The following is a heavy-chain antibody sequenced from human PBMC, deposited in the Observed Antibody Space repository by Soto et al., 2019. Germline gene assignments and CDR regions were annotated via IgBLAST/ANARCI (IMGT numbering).Heavy chain of an antibody. J-gene: IGHJ4*02. CDR3: ARGWWEYYFDH. CDR2: IYFRGNT. Sequence: LSLTCSVSGDSINSDKYYWGWIRQPPGKGLEWIGSIYFRGNTYYNPSLQTRVTISLDKSKSQFSLKLNSVTAADTAVYYCARGWWEYYFDHWAQGTLVTVSS. D-gene: IGHD1-26*01. V-gene: IGHV4-39*01. CDR1: GDSINSDKYY.